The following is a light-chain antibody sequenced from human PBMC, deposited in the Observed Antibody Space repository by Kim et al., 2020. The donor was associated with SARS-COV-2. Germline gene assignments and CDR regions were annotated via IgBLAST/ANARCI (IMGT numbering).Light chain of an antibody. CDR2: DVT. J-gene: IGLJ3*02. V-gene: IGLV2-14*03. CDR3: SSYTSSKTWV. CDR1: NSDIGGYNY. Sequence: GQWFTISCTASNSDIGGYNYVSWYQQHPGKAPKLIIYDVTKRPSGVSDRFSGSKSGNTASLIISGLQADDEADYYCSSYTSSKTWVFGGGTKLTVL.